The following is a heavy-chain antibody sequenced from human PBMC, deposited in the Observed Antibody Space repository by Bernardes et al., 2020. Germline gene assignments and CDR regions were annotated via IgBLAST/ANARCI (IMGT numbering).Heavy chain of an antibody. D-gene: IGHD4-17*01. CDR1: GFTFSSYW. Sequence: GGSLRLSCAASGFTFSSYWMHWVRQAPGKGLVWVSRINSDGSSTSYADSVKGRFTISRDNARNTLYLQMNSLRAEDTAVYYCARTNRLFKRRPGGGDYGDARDYWGQGTLVTVSS. CDR2: INSDGSST. V-gene: IGHV3-74*01. J-gene: IGHJ4*02. CDR3: ARTNRLFKRRPGGGDYGDARDY.